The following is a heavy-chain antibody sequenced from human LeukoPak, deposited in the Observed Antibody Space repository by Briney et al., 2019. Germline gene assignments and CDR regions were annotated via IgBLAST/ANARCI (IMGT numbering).Heavy chain of an antibody. J-gene: IGHJ6*03. Sequence: GGSLRLSCAASGFTFSSYGMHWVRQAPGKGLEWVAFIRYDGSNKYYADSVKGRFTISRDNSKNTLYLQMNSLRAEDTAVYYCAKYGIAAGLGEVYYYYYYMDVWGKGTTVTVSS. CDR3: AKYGIAAGLGEVYYYYYYMDV. V-gene: IGHV3-30*02. CDR2: IRYDGSNK. CDR1: GFTFSSYG. D-gene: IGHD6-13*01.